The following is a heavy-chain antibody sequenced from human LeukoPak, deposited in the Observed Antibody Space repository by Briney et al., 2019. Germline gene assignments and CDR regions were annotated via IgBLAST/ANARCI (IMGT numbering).Heavy chain of an antibody. D-gene: IGHD2-21*01. CDR2: FYYSGNT. V-gene: IGHV4-59*08. CDR3: ARQSPDSCDP. CDR1: GGSISSYY. J-gene: IGHJ5*02. Sequence: KPSETLSLTCTVSGGSISSYYWSWIRQPPGKGLEWIGSFYYSGNTYYNPSLKSRVTISVDTSKNQFSLKVTSVTAADTAVYYCARQSPDSCDPWRQGTLVTVCS.